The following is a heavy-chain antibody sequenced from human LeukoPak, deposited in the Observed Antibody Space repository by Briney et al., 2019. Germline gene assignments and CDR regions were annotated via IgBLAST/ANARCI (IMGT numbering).Heavy chain of an antibody. CDR3: ARGYYYRT. CDR2: IYADGSS. J-gene: IGHJ4*02. V-gene: IGHV4-61*02. D-gene: IGHD3-10*01. Sequence: SQTLSLTCTVSGGSVGSDNSYWNWIRQPAGKGLEWVGRIYADGSSTYNPSLKSRVTILVDTSKNQFSLRLSSMTAADTAVYYCARGYYYRTWGLGTLVTVSS. CDR1: GGSVGSDNSY.